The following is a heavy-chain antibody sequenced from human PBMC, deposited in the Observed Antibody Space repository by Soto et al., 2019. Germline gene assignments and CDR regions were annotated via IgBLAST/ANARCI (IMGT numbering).Heavy chain of an antibody. CDR1: GFTFGDSY. D-gene: IGHD6-19*01. CDR2: ISPGSRYP. CDR3: GKERRGSGWSVRNF. V-gene: IGHV3-11*03. Sequence: PGGSLRLSCAGSGFTFGDSYMSWIRQAAGKGLEWLSYISPGSRYPAYADSVKGRFTISRDNAKRSLYLQMNSLRVDDTAVYYCGKERRGSGWSVRNFWGQGTLVTVSS. J-gene: IGHJ4*02.